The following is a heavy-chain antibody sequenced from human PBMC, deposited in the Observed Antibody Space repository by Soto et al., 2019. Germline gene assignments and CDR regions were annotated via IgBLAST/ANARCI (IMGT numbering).Heavy chain of an antibody. Sequence: GALVVPSSASGFTFSIYSMSWVRRAPGKGLEWVSYISSSSSTICYADSVKVRFTFSRDNAKNSLYLQMNSLRAEDTAVYYCARVSNSGTYKSWAFDIWGQGTVVTV. CDR2: ISSSSSTI. CDR1: GFTFSIYS. D-gene: IGHD1-26*01. J-gene: IGHJ3*02. CDR3: ARVSNSGTYKSWAFDI. V-gene: IGHV3-48*01.